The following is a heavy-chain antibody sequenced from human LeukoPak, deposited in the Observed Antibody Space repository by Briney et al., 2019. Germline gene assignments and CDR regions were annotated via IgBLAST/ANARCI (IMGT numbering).Heavy chain of an antibody. CDR2: FYTSGTT. Sequence: SETLSLTCTVSGGSISSYYWSWIRQPAGKGLEWIGRFYTSGTTNYNPSFRSRVTMSVDTSENQFLLKLSSVTAADTAVYYCAKERLGLVGKYYYYMDVWGKGTTVTVSS. J-gene: IGHJ6*03. CDR3: AKERLGLVGKYYYYMDV. V-gene: IGHV4-4*07. CDR1: GGSISSYY. D-gene: IGHD1-1*01.